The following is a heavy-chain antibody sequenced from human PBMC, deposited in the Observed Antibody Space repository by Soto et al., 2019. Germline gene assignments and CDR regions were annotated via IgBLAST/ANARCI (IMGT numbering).Heavy chain of an antibody. CDR2: IYWDDDK. J-gene: IGHJ4*02. V-gene: IGHV2-5*02. CDR1: GLSLATSGVG. Sequence: QITLKESGPTLVKPTQTLTLTCTVSGLSLATSGVGVGWIRQPPGKALEWLALIYWDDDKRYRPSLENRLTVTKDTSKNQVVLEMTNMDPVDTATHYCTRMQTTVTAQWGQGTLVTVSS. CDR3: TRMQTTVTAQ. D-gene: IGHD4-17*01.